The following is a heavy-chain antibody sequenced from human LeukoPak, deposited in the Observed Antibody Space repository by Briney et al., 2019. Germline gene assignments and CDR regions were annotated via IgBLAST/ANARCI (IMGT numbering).Heavy chain of an antibody. J-gene: IGHJ4*02. V-gene: IGHV4-59*01. CDR2: IYHSGIT. CDR1: GGSISSYC. Sequence: PSETLSLTCTVSGGSISSYCWSWIRQPPGKGVEWIGDIYHSGITNYNPSLKSRVTMSVDTSKNQVSLKLSSVSAADTAVYYCARAWATDYFDYWGQGTLVTVSS. CDR3: ARAWATDYFDY.